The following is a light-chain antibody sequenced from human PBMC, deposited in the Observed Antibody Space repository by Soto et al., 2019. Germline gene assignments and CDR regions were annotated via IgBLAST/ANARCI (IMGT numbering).Light chain of an antibody. CDR3: ATWDDSLNGPV. CDR1: NSNIGRNT. CDR2: TNN. J-gene: IGLJ3*02. Sequence: QSVLVQAPSASGAPGQRVTISCSGSNSNIGRNTVNWYQQFPGTAPKLLLYTNNQRPSGVPDRFSGSKSDTSASLAISGLQSEDEADYYCATWDDSLNGPVFGGGTKLTVL. V-gene: IGLV1-44*01.